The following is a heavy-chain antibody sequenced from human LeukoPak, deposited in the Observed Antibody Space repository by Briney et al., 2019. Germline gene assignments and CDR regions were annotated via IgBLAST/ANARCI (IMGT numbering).Heavy chain of an antibody. J-gene: IGHJ4*02. CDR2: IGISSGNT. Sequence: GGSLRLSCAASGFTFSYYSMNWDRQAPGKGLEWISYIGISSGNTKYSDSVKGRFTILGDSAKNSLYLQMNSLRVEDTAVYYCARDHNYAFDNWGQGTLVTVSS. D-gene: IGHD4-11*01. V-gene: IGHV3-48*04. CDR1: GFTFSYYS. CDR3: ARDHNYAFDN.